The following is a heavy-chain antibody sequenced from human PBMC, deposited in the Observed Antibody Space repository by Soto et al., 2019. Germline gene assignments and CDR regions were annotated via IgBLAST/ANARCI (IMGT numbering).Heavy chain of an antibody. D-gene: IGHD1-26*01. CDR1: GYTFTDYY. J-gene: IGHJ4*02. CDR3: ARDHRTGSYSV. V-gene: IGHV1-2*02. CDR2: VNANNGFT. Sequence: QVQLVQSGAEVKKSGASVKVSCKASGYTFTDYYIHWVRQAPGQGLEWVGWVNANNGFTDYSQKFQDRFTLTRDTSINTAYMEVNSLTSDDTALYFCARDHRTGSYSVWGQGTLVTVSS.